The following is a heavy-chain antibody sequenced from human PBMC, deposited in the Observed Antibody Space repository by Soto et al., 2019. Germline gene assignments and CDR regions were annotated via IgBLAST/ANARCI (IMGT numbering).Heavy chain of an antibody. V-gene: IGHV3-23*01. Sequence: EVQLLESGGGLVQPGGSLRLSCAASGFTFTTYVMSWVRQAPGKGLEWVSAISGSGGSSSYADSVKGRFAISRDNSKNTLYLHMNSLRAEDTAVYYCARDLAAYGMDVWGQGTTVTVSS. D-gene: IGHD3-16*01. J-gene: IGHJ6*02. CDR1: GFTFTTYV. CDR2: ISGSGGSS. CDR3: ARDLAAYGMDV.